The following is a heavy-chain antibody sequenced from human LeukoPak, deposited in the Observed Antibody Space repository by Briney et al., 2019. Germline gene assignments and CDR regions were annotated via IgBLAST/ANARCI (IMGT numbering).Heavy chain of an antibody. Sequence: GGSLRLSCAASGFTFSSYWMTSVRQAPGKGLECVANIKQDGSQKYYVDSVKGRFTISRDNAKNTLYLQMNSLRADDTALYYCARDAKYTYGPPFDYWGQGTLVTVSS. D-gene: IGHD5-18*01. CDR3: ARDAKYTYGPPFDY. CDR1: GFTFSSYW. J-gene: IGHJ4*02. V-gene: IGHV3-7*04. CDR2: IKQDGSQK.